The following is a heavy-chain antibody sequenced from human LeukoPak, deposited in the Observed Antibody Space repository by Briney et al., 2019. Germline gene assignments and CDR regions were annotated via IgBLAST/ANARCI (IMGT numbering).Heavy chain of an antibody. CDR2: IYPGDSDT. D-gene: IGHD1-26*01. CDR1: GYSFTSYW. J-gene: IGHJ4*02. CDR3: ASPSGIHGEGHFDY. V-gene: IGHV5-51*01. Sequence: LGESLKISCKGSGYSFTSYWIGWVRQMPGKGLEWMGIIYPGDSDTRYSPSFQGQVTISADKSISTAYLQWSSLRASDTAMYYCASPSGIHGEGHFDYWGQGTLDTVSS.